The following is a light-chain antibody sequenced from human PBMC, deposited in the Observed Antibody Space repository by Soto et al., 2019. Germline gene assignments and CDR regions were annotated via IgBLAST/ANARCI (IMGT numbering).Light chain of an antibody. CDR1: QDISSY. J-gene: IGKJ5*01. CDR3: QRLSDYPIT. Sequence: DIQLTQSPSFLSASVGDRVTITCRASQDISSYLAWYQQKPGKAPKFLLYAAATLRVGVPSRFSESGSGTEFTLTISSLQPEDSATYYRQRLSDYPITFGQGTRLEIK. V-gene: IGKV1-9*01. CDR2: AAA.